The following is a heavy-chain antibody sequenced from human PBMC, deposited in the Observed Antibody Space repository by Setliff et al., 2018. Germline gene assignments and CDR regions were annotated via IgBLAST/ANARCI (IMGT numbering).Heavy chain of an antibody. J-gene: IGHJ4*02. D-gene: IGHD4-17*01. Sequence: TSETLSLTCTVSGYSISSGHHWGWIRQPPGKGLEWIGSISHSGSTYYNPSLRSRVTISLDTSKNQFSPKLTSVTAADTAVYYCAGGRRYDYGWDFDYWGQGTLVTVSS. V-gene: IGHV4-38-2*02. CDR1: GYSISSGHH. CDR2: ISHSGST. CDR3: AGGRRYDYGWDFDY.